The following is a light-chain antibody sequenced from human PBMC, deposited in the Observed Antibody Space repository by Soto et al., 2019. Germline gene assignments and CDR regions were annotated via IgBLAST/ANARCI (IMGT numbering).Light chain of an antibody. Sequence: ELVMTQSPATLSVSPGERATLSCRASQSVSSNLAWYQQKPGLAPRLLIYGASTRATGIPARFSGSGSGTEFTLTISSLQSEDFAVYYCQQYNNWPLTFGQGTRLEIK. CDR1: QSVSSN. J-gene: IGKJ5*01. CDR3: QQYNNWPLT. V-gene: IGKV3-15*01. CDR2: GAS.